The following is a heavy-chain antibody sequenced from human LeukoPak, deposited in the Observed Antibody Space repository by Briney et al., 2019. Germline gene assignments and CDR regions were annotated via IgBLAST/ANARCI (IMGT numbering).Heavy chain of an antibody. CDR2: IYYSGST. V-gene: IGHV4-39*01. D-gene: IGHD3-16*02. CDR3: ARLFRYYFDY. J-gene: IGHJ4*02. Sequence: SETLSLTCTVSGGSISSYYWSWIRQPPGKGLEWIGSIYYSGSTYYNPSLKSRVTISVDTSKNQFSLKLSSVTAADTAVYYCARLFRYYFDYWGQGTLVTVSS. CDR1: GGSISSYY.